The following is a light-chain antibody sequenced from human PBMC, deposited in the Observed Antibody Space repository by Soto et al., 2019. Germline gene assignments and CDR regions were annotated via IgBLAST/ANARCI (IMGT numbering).Light chain of an antibody. CDR1: QSVRSRY. J-gene: IGKJ5*01. V-gene: IGKV3-20*01. CDR2: GAS. Sequence: ETVLTQSPGTLSLSPGERATLSCRASQSVRSRYLAWYQQKPGQAPRLLISGASSRATGIPDRFSGSGSGTDFTLTISRLEPEDFALYYCQQYGNSPFTFGQGTRLEIK. CDR3: QQYGNSPFT.